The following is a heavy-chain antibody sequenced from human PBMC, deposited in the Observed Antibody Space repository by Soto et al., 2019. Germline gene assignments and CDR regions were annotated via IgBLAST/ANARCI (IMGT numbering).Heavy chain of an antibody. Sequence: SETLSLTCAVSGGSISSNYWSWIRQPPGKGLQWIGYIYYSGSTNYNPSLKSRVTISLDTSKNQFSLKLSSVTAADTAVYYCAREDDYVWGSYRYWAFDIWGQGTMVTVSS. CDR3: AREDDYVWGSYRYWAFDI. D-gene: IGHD3-16*02. CDR2: IYYSGST. J-gene: IGHJ3*02. CDR1: GGSISSNY. V-gene: IGHV4-59*01.